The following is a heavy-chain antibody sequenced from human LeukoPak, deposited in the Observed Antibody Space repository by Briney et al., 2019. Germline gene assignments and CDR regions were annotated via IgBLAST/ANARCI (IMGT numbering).Heavy chain of an antibody. Sequence: SETLSLTCAVSGGSFSGYYWNWIRQPPGKGLEWIGEINHSGSTNYNPSLKSRVTISVDTSQKQFSLRLSSVTAADTAMYYCARGTLYSGWSYYFDYWGQGSQVTVSS. D-gene: IGHD6-19*01. CDR2: INHSGST. V-gene: IGHV4-34*01. J-gene: IGHJ4*02. CDR3: ARGTLYSGWSYYFDY. CDR1: GGSFSGYY.